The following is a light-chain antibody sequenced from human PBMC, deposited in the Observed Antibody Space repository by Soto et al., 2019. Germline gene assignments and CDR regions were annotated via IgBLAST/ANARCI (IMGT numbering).Light chain of an antibody. J-gene: IGKJ1*01. CDR3: QQYVSSVT. V-gene: IGKV3-20*01. CDR1: QSVDSSF. CDR2: GAS. Sequence: EIVLTQSPGSLSLSPGERATLCCRASQSVDSSFFAWYQQKPGQAPRLLIYGASNRATGIPDRFSGRGSGTDFTLTITGLEPEDFAVYYCQQYVSSVTFGQGTKVEIK.